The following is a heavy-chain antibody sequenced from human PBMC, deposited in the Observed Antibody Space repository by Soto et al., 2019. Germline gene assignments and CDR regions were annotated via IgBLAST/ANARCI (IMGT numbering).Heavy chain of an antibody. CDR1: GFTFSNYW. CDR3: VRDNSMSVAGRMNWPFDP. CDR2: INPSVQGT. D-gene: IGHD6-19*01. Sequence: QAQLVQSGAEVKKPGASVKVSCKASGFTFSNYWMHWVRQAPGQGCEWMGVINPSVQGTVYAQKCQGRVVITRDTSANTVSIDLSSLRSDDTAVYYCVRDNSMSVAGRMNWPFDPWGRGTLVTVSS. V-gene: IGHV1-46*01. J-gene: IGHJ2*01.